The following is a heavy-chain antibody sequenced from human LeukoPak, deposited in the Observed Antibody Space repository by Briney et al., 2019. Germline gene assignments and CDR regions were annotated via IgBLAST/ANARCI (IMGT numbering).Heavy chain of an antibody. V-gene: IGHV4-30-2*01. CDR1: GGSISSGGYS. CDR3: ARATQLRPSDAFDI. J-gene: IGHJ3*02. Sequence: SETLSLTCAVSGGSISSGGYSWSWIRQPPGKGLEWIGYIYHSGSTYYNPSLKSRVTISVDRSKNQFSLKLSSVTAADTAVYYCARATQLRPSDAFDIWGQGTMVTVSS. CDR2: IYHSGST. D-gene: IGHD1-1*01.